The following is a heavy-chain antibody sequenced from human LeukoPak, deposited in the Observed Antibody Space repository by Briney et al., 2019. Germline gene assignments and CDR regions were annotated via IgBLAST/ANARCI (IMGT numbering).Heavy chain of an antibody. CDR2: ISGRSYDL. V-gene: IGHV3-21*01. CDR1: GFTFVTYT. CDR3: ARNSYYYGSGSVFDY. Sequence: GGSLRLSCAASGFTFVTYTMNWVRQAPGKGLEWVSSISGRSYDLHYADSVKGRFTISRDDAKNSLYLQMNSLGVEDTAVYYCARNSYYYGSGSVFDYWGQGILVTVSS. J-gene: IGHJ4*02. D-gene: IGHD3-10*01.